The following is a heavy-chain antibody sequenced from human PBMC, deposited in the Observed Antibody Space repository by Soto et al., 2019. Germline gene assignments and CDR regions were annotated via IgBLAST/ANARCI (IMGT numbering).Heavy chain of an antibody. J-gene: IGHJ5*02. CDR1: GGSISSGGYS. CDR3: ARVPSP. CDR2: SYHSVST. V-gene: IGHV4-30-2*01. Sequence: QLQLQESGSGLVKPSQTLSLTCAVYGGSISSGGYSWRWIRQPPGKGLEWIGYSYHSVSTYYNRSHKCRVTISVDRSKNQFSLKLSSVTAADTAVYYCARVPSPWGQGTLVTVSS.